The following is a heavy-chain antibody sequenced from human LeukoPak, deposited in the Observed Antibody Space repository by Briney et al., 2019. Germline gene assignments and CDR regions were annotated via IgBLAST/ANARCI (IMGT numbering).Heavy chain of an antibody. D-gene: IGHD2/OR15-2a*01. CDR3: ARDAFGLTGGFDY. CDR1: GFSFRNYA. J-gene: IGHJ4*02. Sequence: GGSLRLSCVGSGFSFRNYAVHWVRQAPGKGLEWVTVVSYDGNTQYQADSVKGRFTISKDNSKNTVFLQMNSLRPDDTAVYYCARDAFGLTGGFDYWGRGTLVTVSS. CDR2: VSYDGNTQ. V-gene: IGHV3-30-3*01.